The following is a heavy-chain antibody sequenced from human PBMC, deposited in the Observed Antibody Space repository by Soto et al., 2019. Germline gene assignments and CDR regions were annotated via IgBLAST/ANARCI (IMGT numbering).Heavy chain of an antibody. Sequence: GASVKVSCKASEGTFSSYGINWVRQAPGQGLEWMGRIIPIFNVSDFAQTFQDRVTITAEESTSTAYMELSSLRSDDTAVYYCARDNGDSSYYYYGRDVWGKGTTVTVSS. J-gene: IGHJ6*04. V-gene: IGHV1-69*13. CDR1: EGTFSSYG. CDR2: IIPIFNVS. D-gene: IGHD4-17*01. CDR3: ARDNGDSSYYYYGRDV.